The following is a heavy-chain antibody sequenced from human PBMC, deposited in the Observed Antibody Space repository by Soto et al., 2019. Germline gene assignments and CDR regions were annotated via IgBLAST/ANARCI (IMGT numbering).Heavy chain of an antibody. CDR1: GYTFGKYG. CDR2: ISVYHGNT. Sequence: ASVKVSCKASGYTFGKYGISWVRQAPGQGLEWVGWISVYHGNTVHAQKFRGRVNMTTDTSTNTAYMELGSLRSEDTAVYYCAREVEYTSAFGISSSFDYWGQGTLVTVSS. CDR3: AREVEYTSAFGISSSFDY. J-gene: IGHJ4*02. V-gene: IGHV1-18*01. D-gene: IGHD6-19*01.